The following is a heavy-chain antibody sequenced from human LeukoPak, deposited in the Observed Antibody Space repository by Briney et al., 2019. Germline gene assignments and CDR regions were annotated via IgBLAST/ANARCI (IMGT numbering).Heavy chain of an antibody. D-gene: IGHD4-11*01. CDR2: IRSKAYGGTT. Sequence: GGSLRLSCAASGFTFSSYWMSWVRQAPGKGLEWVGFIRSKAYGGTTEYAASVKGRFTISRDDSKSIAYLQMNSLKTEDTAVYYCTRDRLRLPFDYWGQGTLVTVSS. CDR1: GFTFSSYW. V-gene: IGHV3-49*04. CDR3: TRDRLRLPFDY. J-gene: IGHJ4*02.